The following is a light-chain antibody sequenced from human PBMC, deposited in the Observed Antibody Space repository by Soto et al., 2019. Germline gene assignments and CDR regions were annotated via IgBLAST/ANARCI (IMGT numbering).Light chain of an antibody. CDR2: DVS. V-gene: IGLV2-14*01. Sequence: QYALTQPASVSGSPGQSITISCTGTSSDVGGYNYVSWYQQHPGKAPKLIIYDVSNRPSGVSNRFSGSKSGNTASLTISGLQAEDEADYYCSSYTSSSTLLYVFGTGTKLTVL. CDR3: SSYTSSSTLLYV. J-gene: IGLJ1*01. CDR1: SSDVGGYNY.